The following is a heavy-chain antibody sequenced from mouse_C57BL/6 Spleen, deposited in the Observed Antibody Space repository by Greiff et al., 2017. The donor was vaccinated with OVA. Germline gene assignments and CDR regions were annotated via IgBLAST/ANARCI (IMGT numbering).Heavy chain of an antibody. CDR2: INPNNGGT. CDR1: GYTFTDYY. V-gene: IGHV1-26*01. CDR3: ASWDPFDY. D-gene: IGHD4-1*01. Sequence: EVQLQQSGPELVKPGASVKISCKASGYTFTDYYMNWVKQSHGKSLEWIGDINPNNGGTSYNQKFKGKATLTVDKSSSTAYMELRSLTSEDSAVYYCASWDPFDYWGQGTTLTVSS. J-gene: IGHJ2*01.